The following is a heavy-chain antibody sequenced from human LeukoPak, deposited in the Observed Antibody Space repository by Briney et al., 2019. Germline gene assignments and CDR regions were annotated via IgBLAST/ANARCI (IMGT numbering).Heavy chain of an antibody. V-gene: IGHV3-74*01. CDR1: GFTFSSHW. J-gene: IGHJ4*02. D-gene: IGHD6-19*01. CDR3: ANWVAGTRAYRKGTY. CDR2: IDTDGSST. Sequence: GGSLRISCAASGFTFSSHWMHWVRQAPGKGVVWVSRIDTDGSSTSYADSVKGRFTISRDNSKNTLYLQMNSLRAEDTAVYYCANWVAGTRAYRKGTYWGQGTLVTVSS.